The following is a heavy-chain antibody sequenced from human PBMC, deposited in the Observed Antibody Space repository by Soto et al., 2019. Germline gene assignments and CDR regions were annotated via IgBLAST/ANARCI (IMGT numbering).Heavy chain of an antibody. Sequence: SETLSLTCTVSGGSISSSSYYWGWIRQPPGKGLEWIGSIYYSGSTYYNPSLKSRVTISVDTSKNQFSLKLSSVTAADTAVYYCASFXDFWSGYHPEYYYYGMDVWGQGTTVTVS. J-gene: IGHJ6*02. CDR2: IYYSGST. D-gene: IGHD3-3*01. CDR3: ASFXDFWSGYHPEYYYYGMDV. V-gene: IGHV4-39*01. CDR1: GGSISSSSYY.